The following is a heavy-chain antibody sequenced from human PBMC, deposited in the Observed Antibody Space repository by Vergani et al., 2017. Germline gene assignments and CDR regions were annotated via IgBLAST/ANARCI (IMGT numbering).Heavy chain of an antibody. CDR3: ARGAGSYSSFYY. D-gene: IGHD1-26*01. CDR1: GGSFSGYY. J-gene: IGHJ4*02. CDR2: INHSGST. V-gene: IGHV4-34*01. Sequence: QVQLQQWGAGLLTPSETLSLTCAVYGGSFSGYYWSWIRQPPGKGLEWIGEINHSGSTNYNPALKSRVTISVDTSKNQFSLKLSSVTAADTAVYYCARGAGSYSSFYYWGQGTLVTVSS.